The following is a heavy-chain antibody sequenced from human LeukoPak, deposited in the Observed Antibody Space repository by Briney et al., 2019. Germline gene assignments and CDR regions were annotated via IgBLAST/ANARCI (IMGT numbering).Heavy chain of an antibody. D-gene: IGHD3-10*01. CDR2: IYYSGST. CDR3: AGLYGSGSYYGY. V-gene: IGHV4-59*08. J-gene: IGHJ4*02. CDR1: GGSISTYF. Sequence: SETLSLTCTVSGGSISTYFWSWIRQPPGKGLEWIGYIYYSGSTNYNPSLKSRVTISLDTSKNQFSLKLSSVTAADTAVYYCAGLYGSGSYYGYWGQGTLVTVSS.